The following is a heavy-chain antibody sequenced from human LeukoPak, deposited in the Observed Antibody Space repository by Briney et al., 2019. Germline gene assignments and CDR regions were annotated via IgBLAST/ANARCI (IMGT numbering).Heavy chain of an antibody. J-gene: IGHJ4*02. CDR2: ISSSGSTI. Sequence: GGSLRLSCAASGFTFSSYEMNWVRQAPGKGLEWVSYISSSGSTIYYAGSVKGRFTISRDNAKNSLYLQMNSLRAEDTAVYYCASLAAATVDYWGQGTLVTVSS. CDR1: GFTFSSYE. D-gene: IGHD2-15*01. V-gene: IGHV3-48*03. CDR3: ASLAAATVDY.